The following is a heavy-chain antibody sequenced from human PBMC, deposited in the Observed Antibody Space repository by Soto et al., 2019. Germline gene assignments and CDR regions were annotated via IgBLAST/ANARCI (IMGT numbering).Heavy chain of an antibody. J-gene: IGHJ2*01. CDR2: ISSSSSYI. CDR3: ARGRTAARPRWYFDL. Sequence: PGGSLRLSCAASGFTFSSYSMNWVRQAPGKGLEWVSSISSSSSYIYYADSVRGRFTISRDNAKNSLYLQMNSLRAEDTAVYYCARGRTAARPRWYFDLWGRGTLVTVSS. V-gene: IGHV3-21*01. CDR1: GFTFSSYS. D-gene: IGHD6-6*01.